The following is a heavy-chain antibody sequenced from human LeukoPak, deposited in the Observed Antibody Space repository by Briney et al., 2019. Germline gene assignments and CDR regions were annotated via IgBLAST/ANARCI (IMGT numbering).Heavy chain of an antibody. V-gene: IGHV1-69*13. Sequence: SVKVSCKASGGTFSSYAISWVRQAPGQGLEWMGGIIPIFGTANYTQKFQGRVTITADESTSTAYMELSSLRSEDTAVYYCATVLGSFYDSSGYYGMDVWGQGTTVTVSS. CDR2: IIPIFGTA. J-gene: IGHJ6*02. D-gene: IGHD3-22*01. CDR1: GGTFSSYA. CDR3: ATVLGSFYDSSGYYGMDV.